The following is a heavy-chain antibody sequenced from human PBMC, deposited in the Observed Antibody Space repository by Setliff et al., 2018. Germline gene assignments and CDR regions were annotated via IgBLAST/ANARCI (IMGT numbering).Heavy chain of an antibody. D-gene: IGHD3-16*01. CDR2: IYTAGRT. J-gene: IGHJ3*01. V-gene: IGHV3-53*01. CDR3: ARAANTFYRAFDAFDV. CDR1: GFTVTSNY. Sequence: PGGSLRLSCTASGFTVTSNYMSWVRQAAGKGLDWVSLIYTAGRTYYADSVKGRFTISRDISKNTLYLQMSSLRADDTAVYYCARAANTFYRAFDAFDVWGRGTRVTVSS.